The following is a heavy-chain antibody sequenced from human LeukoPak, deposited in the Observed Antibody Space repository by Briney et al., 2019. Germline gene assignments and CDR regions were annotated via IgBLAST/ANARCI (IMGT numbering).Heavy chain of an antibody. Sequence: PSETLSLTCTVSGGSISSYYWSWIRQPPGKGLEWIGYIYYNGSTNYNPSLQSRVTMSVDTSKNQFSLKLSSVTAADTAVYYCARALNPLPGTYYFDYWGRGTLVTVSS. V-gene: IGHV4-59*12. CDR3: ARALNPLPGTYYFDY. J-gene: IGHJ4*02. CDR2: IYYNGST. CDR1: GGSISSYY. D-gene: IGHD2-15*01.